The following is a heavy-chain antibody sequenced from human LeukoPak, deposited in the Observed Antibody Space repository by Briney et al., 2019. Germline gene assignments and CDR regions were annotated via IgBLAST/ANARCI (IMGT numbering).Heavy chain of an antibody. V-gene: IGHV3-9*01. CDR1: GFTFDDYG. CDR2: INWNSATI. J-gene: IGHJ6*02. CDR3: AKDLSIGVAGTEGGYYNGMDV. D-gene: IGHD6-19*01. Sequence: SLRLSCAASGFTFDDYGMHWARQAPGKGLEWVSGINWNSATIAYADSVKGRFTISRDNAKNSLYLQMNSLRAEDTALYYCAKDLSIGVAGTEGGYYNGMDVWGQGTTVTVSS.